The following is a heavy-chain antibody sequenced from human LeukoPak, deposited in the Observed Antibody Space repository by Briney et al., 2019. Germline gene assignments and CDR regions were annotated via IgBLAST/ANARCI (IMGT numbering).Heavy chain of an antibody. Sequence: GGSLRLSCAASGFAFSSYAMSWVRQAPGKGLEWVSAISGSGGSTYYADSVKGRFTISRDNSKNTLYLQMNSLRAEDTAVYYCAKDVGTMIVVVITIDYWGQGTLVTVSS. J-gene: IGHJ4*02. CDR1: GFAFSSYA. D-gene: IGHD3-22*01. CDR2: ISGSGGST. CDR3: AKDVGTMIVVVITIDY. V-gene: IGHV3-23*01.